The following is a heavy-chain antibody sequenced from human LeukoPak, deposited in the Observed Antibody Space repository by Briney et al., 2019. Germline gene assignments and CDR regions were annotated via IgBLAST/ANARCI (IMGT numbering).Heavy chain of an antibody. CDR1: GYRFPSYY. CDR3: ARDHGTDGTTFTLNFDC. V-gene: IGHV1-2*02. CDR2: INPNNGAT. J-gene: IGHJ4*02. D-gene: IGHD1-1*01. Sequence: GASVKVSCKASGYRFPSYYIHWVRQATGQGLEWMGWINPNNGATKYAQKFQGGVTLTTDTSLTTVFMELTWLTSDDTATYYCARDHGTDGTTFTLNFDCWGQGTLVTVSS.